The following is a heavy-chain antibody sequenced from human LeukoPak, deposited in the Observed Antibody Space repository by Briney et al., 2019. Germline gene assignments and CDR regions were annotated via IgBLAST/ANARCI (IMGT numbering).Heavy chain of an antibody. CDR2: VGTSGHT. J-gene: IGHJ4*02. CDR3: VRSFYGDHPY. Sequence: GGSLRLSCAASGFTLSTYDMHWVRQGPGEGVEWVAAVGTSGHTFYPDSVKGQFTISRENARNSVYLQVNSLRAGDTAVYYCVRSFYGDHPYWGQGTQVTVSS. D-gene: IGHD4-17*01. CDR1: GFTLSTYD. V-gene: IGHV3-13*01.